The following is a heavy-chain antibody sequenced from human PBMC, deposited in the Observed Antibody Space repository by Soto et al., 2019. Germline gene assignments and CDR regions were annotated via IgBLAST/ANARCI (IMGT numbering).Heavy chain of an antibody. Sequence: SETLFLTCTVSGASVNSYYWSWIRQPPGKGLEWIGYVSYSGITNYNPSLKSRVTILIXXXXXXLXLXLXXXTAAXTAVYYCARHTMRDIWSHGLEVWGQGTTVTVSS. J-gene: IGHJ6*02. V-gene: IGHV4-59*02. CDR1: GASVNSYY. D-gene: IGHD3-3*01. CDR3: ARHTMRDIWSHGLEV. CDR2: VSYSGIT.